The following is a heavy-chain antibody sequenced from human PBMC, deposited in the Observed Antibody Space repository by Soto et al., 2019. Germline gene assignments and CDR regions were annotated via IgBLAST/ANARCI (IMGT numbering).Heavy chain of an antibody. D-gene: IGHD1-1*01. Sequence: PGGSLRLSCAASGFTFSNSGMNWVRQAPGKGLEWVSSISNSGGSTFYADSVKGRFTISRDNSKNTLYLQINGLKTEDTAIYYCTTVKNIATGLDYWGQGTLVTVSS. CDR1: GFTFSNSG. CDR2: ISNSGGST. CDR3: TTVKNIATGLDY. V-gene: IGHV3-23*01. J-gene: IGHJ4*02.